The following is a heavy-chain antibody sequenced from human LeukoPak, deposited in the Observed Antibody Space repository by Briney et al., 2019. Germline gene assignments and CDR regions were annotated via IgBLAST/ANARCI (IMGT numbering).Heavy chain of an antibody. Sequence: GRSLRLSCAASGFTFSDHYMDWVRQAPGKGLEWVGRTRNKANSYTTEYAASVTGRFTISRGDSKNSLYLQMNSLKTEDTAVYYCARRFSGSYSGIDYWGQGTLVTVSS. CDR1: GFTFSDHY. D-gene: IGHD1-26*01. CDR3: ARRFSGSYSGIDY. J-gene: IGHJ4*02. CDR2: TRNKANSYTT. V-gene: IGHV3-72*01.